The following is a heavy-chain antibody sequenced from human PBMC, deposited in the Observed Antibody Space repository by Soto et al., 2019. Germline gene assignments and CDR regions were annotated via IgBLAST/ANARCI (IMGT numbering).Heavy chain of an antibody. J-gene: IGHJ5*02. V-gene: IGHV1-46*01. D-gene: IGHD2-2*01. CDR1: AYSFTTYH. CDR3: ARGDIVLVPASEGNWFDP. Sequence: QVQLVQSGAEVKKPGASVTVSCKASAYSFTTYHIHWVRQAPGQGLEWMGLINPDAGATTYAQRFQGRLRLTRDTSTSTVYMELRSLRFDDTAVYYCARGDIVLVPASEGNWFDPWGQGTLVTVSS. CDR2: INPDAGAT.